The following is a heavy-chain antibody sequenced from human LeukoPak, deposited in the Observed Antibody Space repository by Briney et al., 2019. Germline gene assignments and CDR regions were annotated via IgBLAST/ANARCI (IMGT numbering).Heavy chain of an antibody. Sequence: GGSLRLSCAASGFTFSSYSMNWVPQAPGKGLEWVSSISSSSSYIYYADSVKGRFTISRDNAKNSLYLQMNSLRAEDTAVYYCARDLREVRGVTHYGMDVWGQGTTVTVSS. D-gene: IGHD3-10*01. J-gene: IGHJ6*02. CDR2: ISSSSSYI. V-gene: IGHV3-21*01. CDR1: GFTFSSYS. CDR3: ARDLREVRGVTHYGMDV.